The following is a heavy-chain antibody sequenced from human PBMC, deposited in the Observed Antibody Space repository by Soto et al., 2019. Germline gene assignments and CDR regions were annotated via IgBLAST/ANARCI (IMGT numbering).Heavy chain of an antibody. CDR3: AKDRGYCSSTICFNIPDFDY. CDR1: GFTFTTYG. V-gene: IGHV3-30*18. D-gene: IGHD2-2*01. CDR2: ISYDGSNK. Sequence: GGSLRLSCAASGFTFTTYGMNWVRQAPGKGLEWVAVISYDGSNKLYADSVRGRFAISRDNSKNTLYLQMDSLRPEDTAVYYCAKDRGYCSSTICFNIPDFDYWGQGAQVTVSS. J-gene: IGHJ4*02.